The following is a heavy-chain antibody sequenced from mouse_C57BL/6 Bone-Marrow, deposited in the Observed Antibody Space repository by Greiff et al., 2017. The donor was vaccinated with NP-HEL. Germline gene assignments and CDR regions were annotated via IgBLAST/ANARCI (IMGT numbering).Heavy chain of an antibody. D-gene: IGHD6-5*01. CDR2: IWTGGGT. J-gene: IGHJ4*01. CDR1: GFSLTSYA. Sequence: VQLQQSGPGLVAPSQRLSITCTVSGFSLTSYAISWVRQPPGKGLEWLGVIWTGGGTNYNSALKSRLSISKDNSKSQVFLKMNSLQTDDTARYYCARICPLYYYAMDYWGQGTSVTVSS. CDR3: ARICPLYYYAMDY. V-gene: IGHV2-9-1*01.